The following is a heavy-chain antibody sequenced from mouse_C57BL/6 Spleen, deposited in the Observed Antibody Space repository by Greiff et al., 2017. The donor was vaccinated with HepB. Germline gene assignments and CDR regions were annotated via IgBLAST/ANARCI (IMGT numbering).Heavy chain of an antibody. CDR3: ARDDYYGSTYWYFDV. CDR1: GYTFTSYW. D-gene: IGHD1-1*01. Sequence: QVQLQQPGAELVRPGSSVKLSCKASGYTFTSYWMHWVKRRPIQSLEWIGNIDPSDSETHYNQKFKDKATLTVDKSSSTAYMQLSSLTSEDSAVYYCARDDYYGSTYWYFDVWGTGTTVTVSS. V-gene: IGHV1-52*01. CDR2: IDPSDSET. J-gene: IGHJ1*03.